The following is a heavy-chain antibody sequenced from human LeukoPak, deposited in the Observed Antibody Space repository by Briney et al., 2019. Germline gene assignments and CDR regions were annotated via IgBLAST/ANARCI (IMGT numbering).Heavy chain of an antibody. D-gene: IGHD5-18*01. Sequence: ASVKVSCKASGYTFTSYAMNWVRQAPGQGLEWMGWINTNTGNPTYAQGFTGRFVFSLDTSVSTAYLQISSLKAEDTAVYYCASPRQTAMVPPSGYYGMDVWGQGTTVTVSS. V-gene: IGHV7-4-1*02. CDR1: GYTFTSYA. CDR3: ASPRQTAMVPPSGYYGMDV. CDR2: INTNTGNP. J-gene: IGHJ6*02.